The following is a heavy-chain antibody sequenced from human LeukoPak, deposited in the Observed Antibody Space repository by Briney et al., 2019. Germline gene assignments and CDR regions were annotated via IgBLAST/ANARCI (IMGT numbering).Heavy chain of an antibody. V-gene: IGHV3-7*05. CDR2: IKEDGSET. CDR3: ARDTVNHYYGMDV. Sequence: GGSLRLSCTASGCTFSSYCMNWVRQAPRKGLEGVANIKEDGSETYYVDSVKGRFTISRDNAKNSLYLQMNSLRAEDTAVYYCARDTVNHYYGMDVWGQGTTVTVSS. CDR1: GCTFSSYC. D-gene: IGHD4-17*01. J-gene: IGHJ6*01.